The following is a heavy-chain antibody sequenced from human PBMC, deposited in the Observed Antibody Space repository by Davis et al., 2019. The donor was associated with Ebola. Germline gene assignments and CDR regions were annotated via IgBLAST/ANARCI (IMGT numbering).Heavy chain of an antibody. J-gene: IGHJ6*03. Sequence: PGGSLRLSCAASGFTFNNYAMTWFRQAPGKGLEWVSSISGSGGTIYNADSVKGRFTISRDNSKNTLYLQMNSLRAEDTAVYYCATVPISYRPGYMDVWGKGTTVTVSS. CDR1: GFTFNNYA. CDR2: ISGSGGTI. V-gene: IGHV3-23*01. D-gene: IGHD3-3*01. CDR3: ATVPISYRPGYMDV.